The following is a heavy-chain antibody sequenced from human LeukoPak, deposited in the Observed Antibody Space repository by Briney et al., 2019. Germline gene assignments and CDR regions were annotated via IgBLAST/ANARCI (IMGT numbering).Heavy chain of an antibody. V-gene: IGHV1-8*03. Sequence: ASVKVSCKASGYAFTSYDINWVRQATGQGLEWMGWMNPNSGNTGYAQKFQGRVTITRNTSISTAYMELSSLRSEDTAVYYCARISSGWYYFDYWGQGTLVTVSS. CDR1: GYAFTSYD. J-gene: IGHJ4*02. D-gene: IGHD6-19*01. CDR2: MNPNSGNT. CDR3: ARISSGWYYFDY.